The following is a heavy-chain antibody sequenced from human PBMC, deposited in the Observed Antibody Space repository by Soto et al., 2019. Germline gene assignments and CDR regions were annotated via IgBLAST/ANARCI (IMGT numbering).Heavy chain of an antibody. D-gene: IGHD3-22*01. CDR2: ISSSSSYI. CDR1: GFTFSSYS. Sequence: EVQLVESGGGLVKPGGSLRLSCAASGFTFSSYSMNWVRQAPGKGLEWVSSISSSSSYIYYADSVKGRFTISRYNAKNSLYRQMNSLRAEDTAVYYCARAGNYYDSSGYLSAFDIWGQGTMVTVST. J-gene: IGHJ3*02. CDR3: ARAGNYYDSSGYLSAFDI. V-gene: IGHV3-21*01.